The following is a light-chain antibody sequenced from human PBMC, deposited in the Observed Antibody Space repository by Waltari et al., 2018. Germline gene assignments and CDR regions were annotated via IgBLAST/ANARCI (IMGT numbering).Light chain of an antibody. CDR1: PGVSGN. CDR3: QQYNNWPET. V-gene: IGKV3-15*01. J-gene: IGKJ1*01. CDR2: GAS. Sequence: EIVMTQSPATLSVSPGERATLSCRASPGVSGNLAWYQPKPGPAPRLLIYGASTRATGIPARFSGSGSGTEFTLTISSLQSEDFAVYYCQQYNNWPETFGQGTKVEIK.